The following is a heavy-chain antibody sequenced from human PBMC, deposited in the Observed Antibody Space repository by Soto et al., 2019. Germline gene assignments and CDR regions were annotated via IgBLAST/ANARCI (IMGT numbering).Heavy chain of an antibody. D-gene: IGHD2-15*01. J-gene: IGHJ5*02. V-gene: IGHV1-18*01. CDR2: ISTYNGNT. CDR3: ARGFRVAATRWWFDP. Sequence: QVQLVQSGVEVKKPGASVKVSCKASGYTFTSYDISWVRQAPGQGLEWMGWISTYNGNTNYAQKLQGRVTMTTDTPTSTAYMELRSLRSDDTAVYYCARGFRVAATRWWFDPWGQGTLVTVSS. CDR1: GYTFTSYD.